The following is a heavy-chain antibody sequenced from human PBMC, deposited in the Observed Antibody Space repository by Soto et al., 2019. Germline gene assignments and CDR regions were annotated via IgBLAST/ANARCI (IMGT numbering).Heavy chain of an antibody. D-gene: IGHD6-13*01. J-gene: IGHJ6*02. CDR3: AKPIAAPRFGMDV. CDR1: GFTFSSYA. CDR2: ISGSGGST. Sequence: QTGGSLRLSCVASGFTFSSYAMSWVRQAPGKGLEWVSAISGSGGSTYYADSVKGRFTISRDNSKNTLYLQMNSLRAEDTAVYYCAKPIAAPRFGMDVWGQGTTVTVS. V-gene: IGHV3-23*01.